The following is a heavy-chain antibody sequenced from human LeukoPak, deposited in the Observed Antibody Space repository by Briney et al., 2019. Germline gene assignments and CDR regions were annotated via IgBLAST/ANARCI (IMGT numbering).Heavy chain of an antibody. V-gene: IGHV4-59*01. CDR3: ARVLTGGSSWYHYYYGMDV. CDR2: IYYSGST. CDR1: GGSISNYY. J-gene: IGHJ6*02. Sequence: PSENLPLTCTVSGGSISNYYWSWIRQPPGKGLEWIGYIYYSGSTNYNPSLKSRVTISVDTSKNQFSLKLSSVTAADTAVYYCARVLTGGSSWYHYYYGMDVWGQGTTVTVSS. D-gene: IGHD6-13*01.